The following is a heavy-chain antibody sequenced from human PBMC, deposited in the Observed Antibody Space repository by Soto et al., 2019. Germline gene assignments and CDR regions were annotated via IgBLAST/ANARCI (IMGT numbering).Heavy chain of an antibody. CDR3: ARGASVFDY. J-gene: IGHJ4*02. Sequence: SETLSLTCTVSGGSITYGGYYWTWIRQQPGKGLEWIGRVYHNGDTDFNPSLKSRLTMSVDMSRNQFSLTVNSVTAADTAVYYCARGASVFDYWGQGALVTVSS. CDR1: GGSITYGGYY. V-gene: IGHV4-31*03. CDR2: VYHNGDT.